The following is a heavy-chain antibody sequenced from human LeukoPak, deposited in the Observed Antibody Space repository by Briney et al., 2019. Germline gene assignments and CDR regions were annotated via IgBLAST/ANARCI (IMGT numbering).Heavy chain of an antibody. D-gene: IGHD3-10*01. J-gene: IGHJ5*02. V-gene: IGHV1-69*06. CDR3: ARAITMVRGVIHWFDP. Sequence: SVKVSCKASGGTFSSYAISWVRQAPGQGLEWMGGIIPIFGTANYAQKFQGRVTITADKSTGTAYMELSSLRSEDTAVYYCARAITMVRGVIHWFDPWGQGTLVTVSS. CDR1: GGTFSSYA. CDR2: IIPIFGTA.